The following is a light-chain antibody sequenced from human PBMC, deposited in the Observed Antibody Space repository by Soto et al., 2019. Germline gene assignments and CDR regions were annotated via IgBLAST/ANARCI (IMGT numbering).Light chain of an antibody. V-gene: IGLV1-44*01. CDR2: TSN. CDR3: ATWDDSLHGYV. J-gene: IGLJ1*01. CDR1: NSKIGNNK. Sequence: QSGLTQPPSASGTPGQRVTISCSGSNSKIGNNKVNWYQQVPVTAPKLLIYTSNQRPSGIPDRFSGSKSGTSASLAISGLQSEDEADYYCATWDDSLHGYVFGTGTKVTVL.